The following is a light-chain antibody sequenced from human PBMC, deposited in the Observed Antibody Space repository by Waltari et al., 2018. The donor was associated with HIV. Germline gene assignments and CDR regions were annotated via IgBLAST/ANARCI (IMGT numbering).Light chain of an antibody. CDR3: QTWDTGPWV. Sequence: QLILTQSPSASASLGVSVNLTCTLTSGPNNYAIASQQHQPENGPRFLMKLHSDGSHNKGDGIPARFSGSSSGAERYLTISSLQSEDEAHYYCQTWDTGPWVFGGGTKLTVL. J-gene: IGLJ3*02. CDR1: SGPNNYA. V-gene: IGLV4-69*01. CDR2: LHSDGSH.